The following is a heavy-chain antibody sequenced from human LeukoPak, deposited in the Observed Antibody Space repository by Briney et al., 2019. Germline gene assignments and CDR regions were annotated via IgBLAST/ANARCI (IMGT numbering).Heavy chain of an antibody. CDR1: GGSISSYY. D-gene: IGHD5-18*01. V-gene: IGHV4-59*01. CDR2: IYYSGST. CDR3: ARVRLAAMARIFDY. Sequence: SETLSLTCTVSGGSISSYYWSCIRQPPGKGLEWIGYIYYSGSTNYNPSLKSRVTISVDTSKNQFSLKLSSVTAADTAVYYCARVRLAAMARIFDYWGQGTLVTVSS. J-gene: IGHJ4*02.